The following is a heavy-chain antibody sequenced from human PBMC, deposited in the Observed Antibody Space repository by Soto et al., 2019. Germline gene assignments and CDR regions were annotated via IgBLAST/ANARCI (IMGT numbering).Heavy chain of an antibody. CDR2: ISGSGGST. D-gene: IGHD6-19*01. J-gene: IGHJ6*03. V-gene: IGHV3-23*01. CDR1: GFTFSSYA. Sequence: GGSLRLSCAASGFTFSSYAMSWVRQAPGKGLEWVSAISGSGGSTYYADSVKGRFTISRDNSKNTLYLQMNSLRAEDTAVYYCAKDLGLGYSSVWSGYYYYYMDVWGKGTTVTVSS. CDR3: AKDLGLGYSSVWSGYYYYYMDV.